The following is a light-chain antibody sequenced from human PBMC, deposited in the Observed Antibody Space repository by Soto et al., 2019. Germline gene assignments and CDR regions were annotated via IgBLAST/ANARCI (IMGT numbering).Light chain of an antibody. Sequence: QSALTQPASVSGSPGQSIAISCTGTSCDVGGYDYVSWYQQHPDKAPKLMIYEVTKRPSGVSNRFSGSKSGNTASLTISGLQPEDEADYYCSSHTSGSTRVFGSGTKVTVL. CDR3: SSHTSGSTRV. V-gene: IGLV2-14*01. CDR1: SCDVGGYDY. CDR2: EVT. J-gene: IGLJ1*01.